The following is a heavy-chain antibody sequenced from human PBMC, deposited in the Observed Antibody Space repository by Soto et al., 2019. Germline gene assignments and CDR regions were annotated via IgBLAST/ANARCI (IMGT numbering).Heavy chain of an antibody. D-gene: IGHD1-1*01. J-gene: IGHJ6*02. Sequence: SETLSLTCTASGGSIRSGRYFWTWIRHFPGNGLEWIGNIYYSGTTYYNPSLKSRLTMSVHTSKNRFSLRLNSVTAADTAMYYCERDRFMGTCGTARYYYGLDVWGQGTTVTV. CDR1: GGSIRSGRYF. CDR2: IYYSGTT. CDR3: ERDRFMGTCGTARYYYGLDV. V-gene: IGHV4-31*03.